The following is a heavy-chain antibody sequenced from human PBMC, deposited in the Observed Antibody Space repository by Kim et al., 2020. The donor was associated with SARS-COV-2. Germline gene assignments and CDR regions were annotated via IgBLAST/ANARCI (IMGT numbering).Heavy chain of an antibody. CDR2: TYYRSKWST. D-gene: IGHD2-15*01. J-gene: IGHJ4*02. CDR3: ARQTSGALDY. CDR1: GDSVSSTHAT. V-gene: IGHV6-1*01. Sequence: SQTLSFTCAVSGDSVSSTHATWNWVRQSPSRGLEWLGLTYYRSKWSTEYAPSVRSRVAITADTSKNQFSLQLTSVTLEDTAVYFCARQTSGALDYWGQG.